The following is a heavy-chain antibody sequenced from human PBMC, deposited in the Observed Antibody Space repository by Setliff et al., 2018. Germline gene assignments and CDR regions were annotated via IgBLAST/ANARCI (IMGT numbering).Heavy chain of an antibody. CDR2: VDPEDGET. Sequence: ASVKVSCKASGYTFTDYYMHWVQQAPGKGLEWMGRVDPEDGETIYAEKFQGRVTITADTSTDTAYMELSSLRSEDTAVYYCATGRDWPMDTDWYFDLWGRGTLVTVSS. CDR3: ATGRDWPMDTDWYFDL. J-gene: IGHJ2*01. V-gene: IGHV1-69-2*01. CDR1: GYTFTDYY. D-gene: IGHD3-9*01.